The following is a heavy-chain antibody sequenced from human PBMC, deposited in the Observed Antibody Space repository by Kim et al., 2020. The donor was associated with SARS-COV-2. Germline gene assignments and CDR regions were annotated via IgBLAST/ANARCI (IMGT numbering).Heavy chain of an antibody. J-gene: IGHJ4*01. D-gene: IGHD3-9*01. V-gene: IGHV1-2*06. Sequence: ASVKVSCKASGYTFTGYYMHWVRQAPGQGLEWMGRINPNSGGTNYAQKFQGRVTMTRDTSISTAYMELSRLRSDDTAVYYCARGRAQYYDILVGYFDYWGQEPWSPSPQ. CDR1: GYTFTGYY. CDR2: INPNSGGT. CDR3: ARGRAQYYDILVGYFDY.